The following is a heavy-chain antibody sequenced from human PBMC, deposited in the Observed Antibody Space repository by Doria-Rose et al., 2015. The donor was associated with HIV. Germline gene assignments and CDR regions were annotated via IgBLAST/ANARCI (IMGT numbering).Heavy chain of an antibody. V-gene: IGHV2-26*01. CDR1: GVSLSSPGMG. D-gene: IGHD6-13*01. CDR3: ARIKSSRWYHKYYFDF. J-gene: IGHJ4*02. Sequence: QITLKESGPVLVKPTETLTLTCTVSGVSLSSPGMGVSRIRQPPGKALEWLANIFSDDERTYTTSLKSRLTISRCTSKSQVVLTMTDMDPVDTATYYCARIKSSRWYHKYYFDFWGQGTLVIVSA. CDR2: IFSDDER.